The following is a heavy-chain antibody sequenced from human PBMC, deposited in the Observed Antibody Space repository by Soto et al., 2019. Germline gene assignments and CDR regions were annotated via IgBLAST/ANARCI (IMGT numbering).Heavy chain of an antibody. Sequence: VASVKVSCKASGYTFTSYAMHWVRQAPGQRLEWMGWINAGNGNTKYSQKFQGRVTITRDTSASTAYMELSSLRSEDTAVYYCATLYYDFWSAPGGGWFDPWGQGTLVTVSS. J-gene: IGHJ5*02. V-gene: IGHV1-3*01. CDR2: INAGNGNT. D-gene: IGHD3-3*01. CDR1: GYTFTSYA. CDR3: ATLYYDFWSAPGGGWFDP.